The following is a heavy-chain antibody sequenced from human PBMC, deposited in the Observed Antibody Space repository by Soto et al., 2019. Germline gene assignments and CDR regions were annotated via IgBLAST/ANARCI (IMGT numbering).Heavy chain of an antibody. CDR1: GFAFSTHA. Sequence: EVQLLESGGGLVQPGGSLRLSCVASGFAFSTHAMSWVRQAPGKGLEWVSTFSGSGGDIYYAESVKGRLTISRDDSKNTLYLQMDSLRVEDTAVYYCAKDPPWTVGPLAMDVWGQGTTVTVSS. V-gene: IGHV3-23*01. CDR2: FSGSGGDI. D-gene: IGHD1-26*01. CDR3: AKDPPWTVGPLAMDV. J-gene: IGHJ6*02.